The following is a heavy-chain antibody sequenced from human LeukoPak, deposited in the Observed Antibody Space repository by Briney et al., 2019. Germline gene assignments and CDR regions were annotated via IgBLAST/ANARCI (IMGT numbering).Heavy chain of an antibody. CDR3: AQTTGWPGFDF. V-gene: IGHV4-59*08. Sequence: SETLSLTCSASGGSPSSRYWGWIRQSPGRTREWSGHIYNGRNTKYDPSLTSRVTISVGTSKNQFSLSLTSVTAADTAIYYCAQTTGWPGFDFWGPGALVTVSS. J-gene: IGHJ4*02. CDR1: GGSPSSRY. D-gene: IGHD6-19*01. CDR2: IYNGRNT.